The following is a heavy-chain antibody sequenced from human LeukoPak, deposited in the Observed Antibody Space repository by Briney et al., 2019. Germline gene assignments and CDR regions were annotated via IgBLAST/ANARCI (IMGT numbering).Heavy chain of an antibody. D-gene: IGHD5-12*01. CDR1: GGSISIYY. V-gene: IGHV4-34*01. CDR3: ARLGYSGLFDY. Sequence: SETLSLTCTVSGGSISIYYWSWIRQPPGKGLEWIGEINHSGSTNYNPSLKSRVTISVDTSKNQFSLKLSSVTAADTAVYYCARLGYSGLFDYWGQGTLVTVSS. J-gene: IGHJ4*02. CDR2: INHSGST.